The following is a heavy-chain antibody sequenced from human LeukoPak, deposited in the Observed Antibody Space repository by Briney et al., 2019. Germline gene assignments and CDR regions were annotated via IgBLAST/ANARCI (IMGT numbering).Heavy chain of an antibody. CDR2: IKKDGSEK. J-gene: IGHJ6*03. D-gene: IGHD3-16*01. V-gene: IGHV3-7*01. CDR3: ATALVAYYYYYMDV. CDR1: GFTFSSYG. Sequence: SGGSLRLSCAASGFTFSSYGMSWVRQAPGKGLEWVANIKKDGSEKYYVDSVKGRFTISRDNAKTSLYLQMNSLRAEDTAVYSCATALVAYYYYYMDVWGKGTTFTVSS.